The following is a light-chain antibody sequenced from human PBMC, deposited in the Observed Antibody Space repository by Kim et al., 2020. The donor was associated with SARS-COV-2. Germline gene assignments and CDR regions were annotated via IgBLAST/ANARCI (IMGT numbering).Light chain of an antibody. CDR1: SSNIGSNY. CDR3: AAWDDSLSGPV. CDR2: RNN. V-gene: IGLV1-47*01. Sequence: QSVLTQPHSASGTPGQRVTISCSGSSSNIGSNYVYWYQQLPGTAPKLLIYRNNQRPSGVPDRFSGSKSGTSASLAISGLRSEDEADYYCAAWDDSLSGPVFGGGTKVTVL. J-gene: IGLJ3*02.